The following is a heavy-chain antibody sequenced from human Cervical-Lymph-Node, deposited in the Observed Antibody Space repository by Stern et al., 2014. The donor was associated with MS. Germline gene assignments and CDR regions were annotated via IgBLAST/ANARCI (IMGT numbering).Heavy chain of an antibody. CDR2: IYYSGST. CDR1: GGSISRYY. Sequence: HVQLQESGPGLVKPSETLSLTCTVSGGSISRYYWSWIRQPPGKGLEWIGYIYYSGSTNYNPSLKSRVTISVDTSKNQFSLKLSSVTAADTAVYYCAREALAAGGLDYWGQGTLVTVSS. J-gene: IGHJ4*02. D-gene: IGHD6-13*01. V-gene: IGHV4-59*01. CDR3: AREALAAGGLDY.